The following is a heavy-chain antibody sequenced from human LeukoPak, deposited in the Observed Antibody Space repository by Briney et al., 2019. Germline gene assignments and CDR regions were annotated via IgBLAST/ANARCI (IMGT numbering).Heavy chain of an antibody. CDR1: GFTVSSNY. V-gene: IGHV3-66*01. CDR2: IYSGGST. D-gene: IGHD1-26*01. Sequence: GGSLRLSCAASGFTVSSNYMSWVRQAPGKGLEWVSVIYSGGSTYYADSVKGRFTISRDNSKNTLYLQMNSLRAEDTAVYYCARYSGSYVYYFDYWGQGTLVTVSS. J-gene: IGHJ4*02. CDR3: ARYSGSYVYYFDY.